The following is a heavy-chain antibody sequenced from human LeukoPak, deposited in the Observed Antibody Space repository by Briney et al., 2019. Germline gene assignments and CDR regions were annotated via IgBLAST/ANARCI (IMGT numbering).Heavy chain of an antibody. V-gene: IGHV4-38-2*02. J-gene: IGHJ4*02. CDR3: ASYKTYYDSSGHPLDY. CDR2: IYHNGIT. D-gene: IGHD3-22*01. CDR1: GSSINSVYS. Sequence: SETLSLTCTVFGSSINSVYSWGWIRPPPGKGLEWIGIIYHNGITYYNSSLKSRVTISVHTSENQFSLKLSSVTAADTAVYYCASYKTYYDSSGHPLDYWGQGTLVTVSS.